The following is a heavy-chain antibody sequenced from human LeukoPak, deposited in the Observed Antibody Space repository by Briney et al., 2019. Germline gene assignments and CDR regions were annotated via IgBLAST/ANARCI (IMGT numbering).Heavy chain of an antibody. V-gene: IGHV3-23*01. CDR1: GFTFSSYA. CDR2: IGGSGGST. CDR3: AKGSPVSGWYVGDY. Sequence: KPGGSLRLSCAASGFTFSSYAMSWVRQAPGKGLEWVSAIGGSGGSTYYADSVKGRFTISRDNSKNTLYLQTNSLRAEDTAVYYCAKGSPVSGWYVGDYWGQGTLVTVSS. J-gene: IGHJ4*02. D-gene: IGHD6-19*01.